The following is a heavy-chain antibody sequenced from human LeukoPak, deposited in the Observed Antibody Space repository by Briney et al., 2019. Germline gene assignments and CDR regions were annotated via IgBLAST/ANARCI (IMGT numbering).Heavy chain of an antibody. Sequence: SETLSLTCAVYGGSFSGYYWSWIRQPPGKGLEWIGEINHSGSTNYNPSLKSRVTISVDTSKNQFSLKLSSVTAADTAVYYCARMEIRRSGGSSKFDYWGQGTLVTVSS. CDR2: INHSGST. CDR3: ARMEIRRSGGSSKFDY. D-gene: IGHD2-15*01. J-gene: IGHJ4*02. V-gene: IGHV4-34*01. CDR1: GGSFSGYY.